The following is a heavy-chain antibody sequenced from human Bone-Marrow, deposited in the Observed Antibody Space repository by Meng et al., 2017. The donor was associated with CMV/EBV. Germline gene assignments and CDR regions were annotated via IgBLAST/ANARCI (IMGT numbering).Heavy chain of an antibody. CDR2: IKSKIEGGTT. CDR3: SHLLANWGKGYGMDV. Sequence: GESLKISCAASGFTFSNGWMSWVRQAPGEGLEWSGRIKSKIEGGTTDYAAPVKGRFIVSRDDSKNTLYLQMNSLKTEDTAVYYCSHLLANWGKGYGMDVWGQGTTVTVSS. J-gene: IGHJ6*02. V-gene: IGHV3-15*01. D-gene: IGHD7-27*01. CDR1: GFTFSNGW.